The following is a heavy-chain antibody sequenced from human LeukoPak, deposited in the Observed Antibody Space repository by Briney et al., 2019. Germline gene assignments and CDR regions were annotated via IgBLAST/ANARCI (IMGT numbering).Heavy chain of an antibody. Sequence: PGGSLKLSCAASGFTFSDYYMSWIRQAPGKGLECVSYISTGTTTIYYADSVKGRFTISRDNAKNSLYLQMDSLRAEDTAVYYCVRDYRVLELHTIAGYWGQGTLVTVSS. D-gene: IGHD1-7*01. V-gene: IGHV3-11*01. J-gene: IGHJ4*02. CDR2: ISTGTTTI. CDR1: GFTFSDYY. CDR3: VRDYRVLELHTIAGY.